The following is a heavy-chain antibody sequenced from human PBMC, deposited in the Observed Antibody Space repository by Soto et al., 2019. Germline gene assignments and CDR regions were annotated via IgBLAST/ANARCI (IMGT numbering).Heavy chain of an antibody. D-gene: IGHD2-15*01. V-gene: IGHV1-2*04. Sequence: ASVKVYCKASGYTFTGYYMHWVRHAPGQGLEWMGWINPNSGGTNYAQKFQGWVTMTRDTSISTAYMELSRLRSDDTAVYYCARDRFVVAGTIWFDPWGQGTLVTVSS. CDR1: GYTFTGYY. CDR3: ARDRFVVAGTIWFDP. CDR2: INPNSGGT. J-gene: IGHJ5*02.